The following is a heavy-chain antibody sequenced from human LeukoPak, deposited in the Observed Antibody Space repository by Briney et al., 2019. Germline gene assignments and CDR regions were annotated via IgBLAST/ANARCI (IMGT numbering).Heavy chain of an antibody. J-gene: IGHJ4*02. CDR3: ARGLNRRWIAAASPLRY. CDR2: INHSGST. Sequence: SSETLSLTCAVYGGSFSGYYWSWIRQPPGKGLEWIGEINHSGSTNYNPSLKSRVTISVDTSKNQFSLKLSSVTAADTAVYYCARGLNRRWIAAASPLRYWGQGTLVTVSS. D-gene: IGHD6-13*01. CDR1: GGSFSGYY. V-gene: IGHV4-34*01.